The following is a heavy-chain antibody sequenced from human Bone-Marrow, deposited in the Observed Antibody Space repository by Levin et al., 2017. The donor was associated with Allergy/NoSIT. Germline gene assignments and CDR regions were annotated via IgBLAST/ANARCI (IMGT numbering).Heavy chain of an antibody. CDR1: GFSLSTYD. V-gene: IGHV3-13*01. Sequence: GGSLRLSCAASGFSLSTYDIHWVRQVIGKRPEWVSVTGTTHDAYYADSVEGRFTISRESAENSVYLQMNSLRDGATAMYYCARGKAYSTNDFDVWGQGTMVTVSS. D-gene: IGHD2-15*01. CDR3: ARGKAYSTNDFDV. J-gene: IGHJ3*01. CDR2: TGTTHDA.